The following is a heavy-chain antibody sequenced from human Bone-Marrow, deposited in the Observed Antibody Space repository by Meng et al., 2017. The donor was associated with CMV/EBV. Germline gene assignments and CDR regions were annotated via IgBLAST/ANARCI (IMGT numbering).Heavy chain of an antibody. CDR1: GITFSDYS. CDR3: ARDLGNSSGYLRYFDF. V-gene: IGHV3-21*01. D-gene: IGHD3-22*01. Sequence: LSLTCAASGITFSDYSMDWVRQAPGKGLEWVSSVSRSSDYVYYADSVKGRFTISRDNAQNSLYLQMNSLRAEDTAVYYCARDLGNSSGYLRYFDFWGQGTLVTVSS. CDR2: VSRSSDYV. J-gene: IGHJ4*02.